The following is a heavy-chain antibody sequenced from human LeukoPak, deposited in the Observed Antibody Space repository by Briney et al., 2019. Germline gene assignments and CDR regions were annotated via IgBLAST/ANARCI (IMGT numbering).Heavy chain of an antibody. D-gene: IGHD2-2*01. Sequence: PGGSLRLSCTVSGFTVSSNSMSWVRQAPGKGLEWVSFIYSDNTHYSDSVKGRFTISRDNSKNTLYLQMNSLRAEDTAVYYFARGGYCSSTSCYGHYYYYYYMDVWGKGTTVTVSS. CDR3: ARGGYCSSTSCYGHYYYYYYMDV. CDR1: GFTVSSNS. V-gene: IGHV3-53*01. J-gene: IGHJ6*03. CDR2: IYSDNT.